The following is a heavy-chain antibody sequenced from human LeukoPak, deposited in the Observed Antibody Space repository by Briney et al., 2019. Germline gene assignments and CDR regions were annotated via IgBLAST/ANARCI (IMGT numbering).Heavy chain of an antibody. CDR3: ARTETAMVSFDY. J-gene: IGHJ4*02. V-gene: IGHV3-33*01. CDR1: GFTFSSYG. Sequence: QPGGSLTLSCAPSGFTFSSYGMHWVRHAPGKGLEGVAVIWYEGSNKYYAHSVKGRFTMSRDNSKKTLYLQMNSLRAEDTAVYYCARTETAMVSFDYWGQATLVTVSS. CDR2: IWYEGSNK. D-gene: IGHD5-18*01.